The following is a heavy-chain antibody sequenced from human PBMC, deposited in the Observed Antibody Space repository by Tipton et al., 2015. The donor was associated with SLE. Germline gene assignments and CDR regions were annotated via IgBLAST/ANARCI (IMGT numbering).Heavy chain of an antibody. CDR2: INHSGST. CDR1: GGSFSGYY. CDR3: ARGGGSSWYGRFFDY. D-gene: IGHD6-13*01. J-gene: IGHJ4*02. V-gene: IGHV4-34*01. Sequence: TLSLTCAVYGGSFSGYYWSWIRQPPGKGLEWIGEINHSGSTNYNPSLKSRVTISVDTSKNQCSLKLSSVTAADTAMYYCARGGGSSWYGRFFDYWGQGTLVTVSS.